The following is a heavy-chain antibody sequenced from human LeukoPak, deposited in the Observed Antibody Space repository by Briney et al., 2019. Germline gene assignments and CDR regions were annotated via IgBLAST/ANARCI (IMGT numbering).Heavy chain of an antibody. D-gene: IGHD3-3*01. CDR2: INHSGST. V-gene: IGHV4-34*01. J-gene: IGHJ4*02. Sequence: PSETLSLTCAVYGGSFSGYYWSWIRQPPGKGLEWIGEINHSGSTNYNPSLKSRVTISVDTSKNQFSLKLSSVTAADTAVYYCARGPRVRPFDYWGQGTLVTVSS. CDR3: ARGPRVRPFDY. CDR1: GGSFSGYY.